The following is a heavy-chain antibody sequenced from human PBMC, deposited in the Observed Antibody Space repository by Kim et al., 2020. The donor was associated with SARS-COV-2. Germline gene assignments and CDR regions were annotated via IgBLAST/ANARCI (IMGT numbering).Heavy chain of an antibody. J-gene: IGHJ5*02. CDR2: IYTSGST. CDR3: AREGWNYRVGWFDP. V-gene: IGHV4-4*07. Sequence: SETLSLTCTVSGGSISSYYCSWIRQPAGKGLERIGRIYTSGSTNSHPSLNSRVTMSVDTATTQFSLKLSSVTAADTAVYYCAREGWNYRVGWFDPWGQGTLVTVSS. CDR1: GGSISSYY. D-gene: IGHD1-7*01.